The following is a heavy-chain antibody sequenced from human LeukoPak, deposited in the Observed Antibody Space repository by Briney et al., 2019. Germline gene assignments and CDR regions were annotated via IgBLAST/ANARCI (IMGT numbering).Heavy chain of an antibody. Sequence: SETLSLTCTVSGVSISSYHWSWIRQPAGKGLEWIGRVHASGTTNYNPSLKSRVTMSVDTSKNHLSLMLTSVTAADTALYYCARDGLYSQGYSYFDYWGQGTLVTVSS. CDR2: VHASGTT. J-gene: IGHJ4*02. CDR1: GVSISSYH. CDR3: ARDGLYSQGYSYFDY. D-gene: IGHD5-18*01. V-gene: IGHV4-4*07.